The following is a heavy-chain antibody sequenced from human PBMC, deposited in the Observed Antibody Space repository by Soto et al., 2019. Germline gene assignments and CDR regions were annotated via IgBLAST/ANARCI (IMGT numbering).Heavy chain of an antibody. D-gene: IGHD5-18*01. Sequence: LGGSLRLSCAASGFTFSSYAMHWVRQAPGKGLEWVAVISYDGSNKYYADTVKGRFTISRDNSKNTLYLQMNSLRAEDTAVYYCAREIMKWIQPWSHGTDYWGQGTLVTSPQ. CDR3: AREIMKWIQPWSHGTDY. CDR1: GFTFSSYA. J-gene: IGHJ4*02. V-gene: IGHV3-30-3*01. CDR2: ISYDGSNK.